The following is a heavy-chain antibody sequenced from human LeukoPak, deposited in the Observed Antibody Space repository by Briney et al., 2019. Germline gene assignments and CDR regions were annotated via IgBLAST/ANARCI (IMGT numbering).Heavy chain of an antibody. J-gene: IGHJ5*02. V-gene: IGHV4-4*07. CDR3: ARDLAVPPYNWFDP. D-gene: IGHD2-2*01. CDR2: ISASGNT. Sequence: SETLSLTCSVSGGSINGNYWSWIRQPAGKGLEWIGLISASGNTNYNPSLEGRITMSVDASKNQFSLTLRSVTAADTAVYYCARDLAVPPYNWFDPWGQGTLVTASS. CDR1: GGSINGNY.